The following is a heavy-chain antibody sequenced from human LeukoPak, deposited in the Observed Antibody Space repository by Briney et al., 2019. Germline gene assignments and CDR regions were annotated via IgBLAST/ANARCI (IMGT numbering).Heavy chain of an antibody. CDR2: IYPGDSDT. V-gene: IGHV5-51*01. Sequence: GESLKISCKASGYSFTNYWIGWVRQMPGKGLEWMGIIYPGDSDTRYSPSFQGQVTISADKSISTAYLQWSSLKASDTAMYYCARPRSSSSPQNDAFDIWGQGTMVTVSS. D-gene: IGHD6-6*01. CDR3: ARPRSSSSPQNDAFDI. J-gene: IGHJ3*02. CDR1: GYSFTNYW.